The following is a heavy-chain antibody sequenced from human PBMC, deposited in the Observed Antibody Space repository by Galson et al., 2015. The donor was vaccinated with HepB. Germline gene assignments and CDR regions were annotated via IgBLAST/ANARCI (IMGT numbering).Heavy chain of an antibody. CDR3: ARELRYYYDSSGYPHLNYYYYGMDV. D-gene: IGHD3-22*01. CDR1: GDSASSNSAA. J-gene: IGHJ6*02. Sequence: CAISGDSASSNSAAWNWIRQSPSRGLEWLGRTYYRSKWYNDYAVSVKSRITINPDTSKNQFSLQLNSVTPEDTAVYYCARELRYYYDSSGYPHLNYYYYGMDVWGQGTTVTVSS. CDR2: TYYRSKWYN. V-gene: IGHV6-1*01.